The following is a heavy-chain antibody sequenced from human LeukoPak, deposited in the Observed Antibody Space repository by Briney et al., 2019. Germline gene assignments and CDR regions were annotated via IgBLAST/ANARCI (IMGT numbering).Heavy chain of an antibody. Sequence: PSETLSLTCTVSGASISGYSWNWIRQPAGKGLEWIGRIYTSGSTKYNTSLKSRVTMSVDTSKNQFSLKLSSVTAADTAVYYCARGWHAFDIWGQGTMVTVSS. V-gene: IGHV4-4*07. CDR1: GASISGYS. J-gene: IGHJ3*02. CDR3: ARGWHAFDI. D-gene: IGHD2-15*01. CDR2: IYTSGST.